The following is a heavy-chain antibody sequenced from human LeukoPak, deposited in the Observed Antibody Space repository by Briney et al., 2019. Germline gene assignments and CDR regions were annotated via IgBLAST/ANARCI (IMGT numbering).Heavy chain of an antibody. CDR3: ARGAKQLELRGWFDP. Sequence: SETLSLTCTVSGGSISSYYWSWLRQPPGKGLEWIGYIYYRGSTNYNPSLMSRVTISVDTSKNQFSLKLSTVTAADTAVYYCARGAKQLELRGWFDPWGQGTLVTVSS. J-gene: IGHJ5*02. CDR2: IYYRGST. V-gene: IGHV4-59*01. D-gene: IGHD1-7*01. CDR1: GGSISSYY.